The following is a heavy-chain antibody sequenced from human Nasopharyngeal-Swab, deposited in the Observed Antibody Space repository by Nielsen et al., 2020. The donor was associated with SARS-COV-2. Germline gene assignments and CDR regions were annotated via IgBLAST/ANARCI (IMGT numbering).Heavy chain of an antibody. CDR2: ISYDGSNK. CDR3: ARAKSGSYRTGFDY. V-gene: IGHV3-30-3*01. CDR1: GFTFSRYD. Sequence: GESLKISCAASGFTFSRYDMHWVRQAPGKGLEWVAVISYDGSNKYYADSVKGRFTISRDNSKNTLYLQMNSLRAEDTAVYYCARAKSGSYRTGFDYWGQGTLVTVSS. D-gene: IGHD1-26*01. J-gene: IGHJ4*02.